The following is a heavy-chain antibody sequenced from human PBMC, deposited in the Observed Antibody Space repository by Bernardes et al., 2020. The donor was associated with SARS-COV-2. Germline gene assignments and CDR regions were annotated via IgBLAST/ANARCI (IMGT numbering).Heavy chain of an antibody. CDR3: ASQPAAIPDYYYYYGMDV. CDR2: ISSSSSYI. V-gene: IGHV3-21*01. Sequence: GGSLRLSCAASGFTFSSYSMNWARQAPGKGLEWVSSISSSSSYIYYADSVKGRFTISRDNAKNSLYLQMNSLRAEDTAVYYCASQPAAIPDYYYYYGMDVWGQGTTVTVSS. D-gene: IGHD2-2*01. CDR1: GFTFSSYS. J-gene: IGHJ6*02.